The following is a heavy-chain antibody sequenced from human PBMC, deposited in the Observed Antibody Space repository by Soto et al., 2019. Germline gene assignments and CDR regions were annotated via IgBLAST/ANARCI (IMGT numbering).Heavy chain of an antibody. CDR1: GYTFTNYG. Sequence: QVQLVQSRVEVNKPGASVKVSCQASGYTFTNYGITWLRQAPGQGLEWMGWVSAYNRNTNYAQRFQDRVTMTTDTSTRTAYMELRNLKSDDTAIYFCARERQYEPLLYWGQGTLVTVSS. V-gene: IGHV1-18*01. J-gene: IGHJ4*02. D-gene: IGHD2-2*01. CDR3: ARERQYEPLLY. CDR2: VSAYNRNT.